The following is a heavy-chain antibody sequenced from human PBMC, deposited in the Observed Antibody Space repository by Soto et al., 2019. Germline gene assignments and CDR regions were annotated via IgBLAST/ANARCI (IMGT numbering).Heavy chain of an antibody. CDR3: ARDPDLMDFWSGYQSYGMDV. V-gene: IGHV3-33*01. Sequence: GGSLRLSCAASGFTFSSYGMHWVRQAPGKGLEWVAVIWYDGSNKYYADSVKGRFTISRDNSKNTLYLQMNSLRAEDTAVYYRARDPDLMDFWSGYQSYGMDVWGQGTTVTVSS. CDR2: IWYDGSNK. J-gene: IGHJ6*02. CDR1: GFTFSSYG. D-gene: IGHD3-3*01.